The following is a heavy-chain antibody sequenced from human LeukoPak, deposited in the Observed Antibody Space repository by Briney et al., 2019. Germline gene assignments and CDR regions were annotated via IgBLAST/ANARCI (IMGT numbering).Heavy chain of an antibody. Sequence: GGSLRLSCAASGFTFSSYSMNWVRQAPGKGLEWVSYISSSSSTIYYADSVKGRFTISRDNAKNSLYLQMNSLRAEDTAVYYYARGGRKAVAGTPNWFDPWGQGTLVTVSS. CDR1: GFTFSSYS. CDR3: ARGGRKAVAGTPNWFDP. D-gene: IGHD6-19*01. J-gene: IGHJ5*02. CDR2: ISSSSSTI. V-gene: IGHV3-48*01.